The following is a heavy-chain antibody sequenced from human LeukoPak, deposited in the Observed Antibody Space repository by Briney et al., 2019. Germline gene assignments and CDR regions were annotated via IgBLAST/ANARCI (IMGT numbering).Heavy chain of an antibody. J-gene: IGHJ3*02. D-gene: IGHD4-11*01. Sequence: GGSLRLSCAASGFTFDDYAMHWVRPAPGKGLEWVSGISWNSGSIGYADSVKGRFTISRDNAKNSLYLQMNSLRAEDMALYYCAKGSGLALDDYSNYVDAFDIWGQGTMVTVSS. CDR1: GFTFDDYA. CDR2: ISWNSGSI. CDR3: AKGSGLALDDYSNYVDAFDI. V-gene: IGHV3-9*03.